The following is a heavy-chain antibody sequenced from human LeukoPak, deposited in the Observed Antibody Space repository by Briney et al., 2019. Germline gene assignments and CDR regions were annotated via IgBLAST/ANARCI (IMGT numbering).Heavy chain of an antibody. CDR3: ARDNGWYYFDY. J-gene: IGHJ4*02. Sequence: GGSLRLSCAASGFTFSSYSMNWVRQAPGKGLEWVSSISSSSSYIYYADSVKGRFTISRDNAKNSLYLQMNSLRAEDTAVYYCARDNGWYYFDYWGQGTLATVSS. CDR1: GFTFSSYS. CDR2: ISSSSSYI. D-gene: IGHD6-19*01. V-gene: IGHV3-21*01.